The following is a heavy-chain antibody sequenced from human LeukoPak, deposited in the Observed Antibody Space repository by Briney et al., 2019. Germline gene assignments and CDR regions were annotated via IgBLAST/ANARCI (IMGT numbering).Heavy chain of an antibody. V-gene: IGHV1-18*01. CDR3: ARSLDEYASSGSDY. J-gene: IGHJ4*02. Sequence: ASVKVSCKASGYTFTSHGINWVRQAPGQGLEWMGWISAYNGNTNYAQKLQGRATMTTDTSTSTAYTELRSLRSDDTAVFYCARSLDEYASSGSDYWGQGTLVTVSS. CDR2: ISAYNGNT. CDR1: GYTFTSHG. D-gene: IGHD5-18*01.